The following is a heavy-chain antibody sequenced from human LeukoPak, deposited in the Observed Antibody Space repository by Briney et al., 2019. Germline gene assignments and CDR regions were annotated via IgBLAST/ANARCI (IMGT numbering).Heavy chain of an antibody. Sequence: GGSLRLSCAASGFTFSSYGMHWVRQAPGKGLEWVAVIWYDGSNKYYADSVKGRFTISRDNSKNTPYLQMNSLRAEDTAVYYCARGASRYYFDYWGQGTLVTVSS. V-gene: IGHV3-33*01. CDR3: ARGASRYYFDY. D-gene: IGHD5-12*01. J-gene: IGHJ4*02. CDR1: GFTFSSYG. CDR2: IWYDGSNK.